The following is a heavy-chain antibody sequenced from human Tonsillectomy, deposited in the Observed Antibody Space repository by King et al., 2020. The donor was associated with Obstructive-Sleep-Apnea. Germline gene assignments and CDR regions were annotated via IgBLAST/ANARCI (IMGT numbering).Heavy chain of an antibody. D-gene: IGHD3-22*01. CDR3: ARGNYDGIGYHDY. V-gene: IGHV3-33*01. J-gene: IGHJ4*02. Sequence: QLVQSGGGVVQPGRSLRLSCAASGFTFSTYGMHWVRQAPGKGLEWVAVIWYDGSKKYYADSVKGRFTISRDNSKSTLYLEMSSLRADDTAVYYCARGNYDGIGYHDYWGQGTLVTVSS. CDR1: GFTFSTYG. CDR2: IWYDGSKK.